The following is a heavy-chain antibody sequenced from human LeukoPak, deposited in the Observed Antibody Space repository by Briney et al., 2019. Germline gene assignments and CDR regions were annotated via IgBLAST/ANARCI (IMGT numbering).Heavy chain of an antibody. CDR1: GGSISSSSYY. Sequence: SETLSLTCTVSGGSISSSSYYWGWIRQPPGKGLEWIGSIYYSGSTYYNPSLKSRVTISVDTSKNQFSLKLSSVTAADTAVYYCARRTPREYSSPRAFDIWGQGTMVTVSS. J-gene: IGHJ3*02. D-gene: IGHD6-6*01. V-gene: IGHV4-39*01. CDR2: IYYSGST. CDR3: ARRTPREYSSPRAFDI.